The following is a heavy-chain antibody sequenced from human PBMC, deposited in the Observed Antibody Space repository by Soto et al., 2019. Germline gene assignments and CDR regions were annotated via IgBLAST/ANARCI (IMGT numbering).Heavy chain of an antibody. CDR1: GFTFNSYA. D-gene: IGHD6-19*01. J-gene: IGHJ4*02. Sequence: GGSLRLSCAASGFTFNSYAMSWVRQAPGKGLEWVSAISGSGGSTYYADSVKGRFTISRDNSKNTLYLQMNSLRAEDTAVYYCAKDQGYSSGWHIDYWGQGTLVTVSS. CDR2: ISGSGGST. V-gene: IGHV3-23*01. CDR3: AKDQGYSSGWHIDY.